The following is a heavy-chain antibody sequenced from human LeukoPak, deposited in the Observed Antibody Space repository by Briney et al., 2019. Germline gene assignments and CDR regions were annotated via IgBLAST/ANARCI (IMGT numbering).Heavy chain of an antibody. D-gene: IGHD4-11*01. J-gene: IGHJ4*02. CDR1: VYTFTSYG. CDR2: ISAYNGNT. V-gene: IGHV1-18*01. CDR3: ARVELTVTTGLDC. Sequence: ASLKVSCKSSVYTFTSYGISWVRQAPGQGLELLGWISAYNGNTNYAQKLQGRVTMTTDTSKSTAYMELRSLRSDDTAVYYCARVELTVTTGLDCWGQGTLVTVSS.